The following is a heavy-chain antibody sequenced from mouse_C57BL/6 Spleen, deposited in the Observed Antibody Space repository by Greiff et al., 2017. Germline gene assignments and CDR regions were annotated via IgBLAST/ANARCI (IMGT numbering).Heavy chain of an antibody. CDR1: GYTFTSYW. CDR2: IDPNSGGT. D-gene: IGHD1-1*01. Sequence: QVQLKQPGAELVKPGASVKLSCKASGYTFTSYWMHWVKQRPGRGLEWIGRIDPNSGGTKYNEKFQSKATLTVDKPAITAYLQLSSLTSEDSAVYYGSRGDYYGSSPDYWGQGTTLTVSS. V-gene: IGHV1-72*01. J-gene: IGHJ2*01. CDR3: SRGDYYGSSPDY.